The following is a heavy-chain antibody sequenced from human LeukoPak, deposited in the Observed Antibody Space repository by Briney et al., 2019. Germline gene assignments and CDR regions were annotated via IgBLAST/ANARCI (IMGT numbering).Heavy chain of an antibody. Sequence: GASVKVSCKASGYTFTSYGISWVRQAPGQGLEWMGWISAYNGNTNYAQKLQGRVTMTTDTSTSTAYMELRSLRSDDTAVYYCARDPIGDYYDVPGLGIWGQGTMVTVSS. V-gene: IGHV1-18*01. D-gene: IGHD3-22*01. CDR3: ARDPIGDYYDVPGLGI. J-gene: IGHJ3*02. CDR2: ISAYNGNT. CDR1: GYTFTSYG.